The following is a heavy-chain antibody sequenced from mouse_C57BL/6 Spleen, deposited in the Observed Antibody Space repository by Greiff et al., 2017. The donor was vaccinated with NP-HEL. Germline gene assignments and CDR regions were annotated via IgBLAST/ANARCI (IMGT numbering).Heavy chain of an antibody. Sequence: EVMLVESGGGLVQPGGSLKLSCAASGFTFSDYYMYWVRQTPEKRLEWVAYISNGGGSTYYPDTVKGRFTISRDNAKNTLYLQMSRLKSEDTAMYYCARRGSNFYYAMDYWGQGTSVTVSS. J-gene: IGHJ4*01. CDR3: ARRGSNFYYAMDY. CDR2: ISNGGGST. D-gene: IGHD2-5*01. CDR1: GFTFSDYY. V-gene: IGHV5-12*01.